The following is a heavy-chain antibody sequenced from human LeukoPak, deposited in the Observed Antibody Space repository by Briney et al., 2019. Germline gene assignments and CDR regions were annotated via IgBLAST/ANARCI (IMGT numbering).Heavy chain of an antibody. CDR3: ATAVVIGQYYFDY. CDR1: GYTRSELT. J-gene: IGHJ4*02. V-gene: IGHV1-24*01. Sequence: GASVKNSCKVSGYTRSELTMHCGRQAPGKEQEWMGGFDPEDGETIYAQKFQGRVTMTEDTSTDTAYMELSSLRSEDTAVYYCATAVVIGQYYFDYWGQGTLVTVSS. CDR2: FDPEDGET. D-gene: IGHD3-22*01.